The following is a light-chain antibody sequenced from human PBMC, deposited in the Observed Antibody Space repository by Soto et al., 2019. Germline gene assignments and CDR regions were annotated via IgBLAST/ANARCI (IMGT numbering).Light chain of an antibody. CDR3: SSYAGSNNVI. Sequence: QLVLTQPPSASGSPGQSVTISCTGTSSDVGGYDYVSWYQQHPGKAPKLIIYEVNKRPSGVPDRFSGSKSGNTASLTVSGLQAEDEADYYCSSYAGSNNVIFGGGTKLTVL. CDR2: EVN. V-gene: IGLV2-8*01. J-gene: IGLJ2*01. CDR1: SSDVGGYDY.